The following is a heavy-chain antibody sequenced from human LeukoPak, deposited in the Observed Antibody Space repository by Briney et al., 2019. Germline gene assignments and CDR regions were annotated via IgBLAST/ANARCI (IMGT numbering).Heavy chain of an antibody. J-gene: IGHJ4*02. CDR2: IIPILGIA. Sequence: GASVKVSCKASGGTFRSYAIRWVRQAPGQGLEWMGRIIPILGIANYAQKFQGRVTITADKSTSTAYMELSSLRSEDTAVYYCARSGHYDSSPRYNSEYRGEGALVTVSS. V-gene: IGHV1-69*04. CDR1: GGTFRSYA. D-gene: IGHD3-22*01. CDR3: ARSGHYDSSPRYNSEY.